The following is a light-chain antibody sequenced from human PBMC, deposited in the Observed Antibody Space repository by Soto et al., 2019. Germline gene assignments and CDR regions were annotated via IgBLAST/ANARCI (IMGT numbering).Light chain of an antibody. V-gene: IGLV2-14*01. Sequence: QSALTQPASVSGSPGQSITISCTGTSSDVGGYNYVSWYQQHPGKAPKLMIYDDSNRPSGVSNRFSGSKSGNTASLTISGLQAEDEADYYCSSYTSSSTLEVVFGGGTKLTVL. J-gene: IGLJ2*01. CDR3: SSYTSSSTLEVV. CDR1: SSDVGGYNY. CDR2: DDS.